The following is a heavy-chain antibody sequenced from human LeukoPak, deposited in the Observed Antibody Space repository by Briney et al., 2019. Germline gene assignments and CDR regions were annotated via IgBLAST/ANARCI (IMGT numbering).Heavy chain of an antibody. J-gene: IGHJ4*02. D-gene: IGHD3-3*01. CDR3: ARGYRTGDMTIFAY. CDR2: INPNSGDT. V-gene: IGHV1-2*02. Sequence: GASVNVSCTPSVYTFTGYYMQWVRQAPGQGLEWMGWINPNSGDTNYAQKFQGRVTMTRDTSISTAYMELSSLRSDDTAVYFCARGYRTGDMTIFAYWGQGTLVTVSS. CDR1: VYTFTGYY.